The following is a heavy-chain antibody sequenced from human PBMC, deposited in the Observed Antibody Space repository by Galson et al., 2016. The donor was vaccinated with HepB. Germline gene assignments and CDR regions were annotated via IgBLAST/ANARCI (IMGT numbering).Heavy chain of an antibody. V-gene: IGHV1-2*02. D-gene: IGHD1/OR15-1a*01. CDR1: GYTLTGYY. Sequence: SVKVSCKASGYTLTGYYMHWVRQAPGQGLEWMGWINPDTGGANYAQKFQGRVTMTRDTSISTAYMELSSLRSDDTAMYYCAREPMYRTNYYYGMDVWGQGTTVTVSS. CDR3: AREPMYRTNYYYGMDV. J-gene: IGHJ6*02. CDR2: INPDTGGA.